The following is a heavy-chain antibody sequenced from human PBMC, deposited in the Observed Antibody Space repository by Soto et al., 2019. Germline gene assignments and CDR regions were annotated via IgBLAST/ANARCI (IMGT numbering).Heavy chain of an antibody. Sequence: QVQLVQSGPEVRKPGASVKVSCKASGYIFSRYGISWVRQAPGQGLEWMAWISGYNGNTKFGERVQGRVNVTTDTSTSTAYMELRSLRSDDTAVYYCAREAAAERNYYGLDVGGQWTTVLVSS. CDR1: GYIFSRYG. J-gene: IGHJ6*02. CDR2: ISGYNGNT. V-gene: IGHV1-18*04. D-gene: IGHD6-13*01. CDR3: AREAAAERNYYGLDV.